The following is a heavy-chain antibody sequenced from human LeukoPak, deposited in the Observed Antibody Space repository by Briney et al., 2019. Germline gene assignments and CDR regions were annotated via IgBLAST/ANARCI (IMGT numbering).Heavy chain of an antibody. J-gene: IGHJ4*02. V-gene: IGHV3-74*01. CDR1: GFTFGNYW. Sequence: GGSLRLSCTASGFTFGNYWMYWVRQAPGKGLVWVSRINTDGSSTSYADSVKGRFTISRDNAKNTLHLQMNSLRAEDTAVYYCTRDLGYWGQGTLVTVSS. CDR3: TRDLGY. CDR2: INTDGSST.